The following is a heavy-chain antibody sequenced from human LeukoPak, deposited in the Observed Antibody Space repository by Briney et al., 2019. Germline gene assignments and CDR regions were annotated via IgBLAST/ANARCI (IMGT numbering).Heavy chain of an antibody. J-gene: IGHJ4*02. CDR2: INHSGST. V-gene: IGHV4-34*01. Sequence: SETLSLTRAVYGGSFSGYYWSWIRQPPGKGLEWIGEINHSGSTNYNPSLKSRVTISVDTSKNQFSLKLSSVTAADTAVYYCARGPHGDPRFDYWGQGTLVTVSS. CDR3: ARGPHGDPRFDY. CDR1: GGSFSGYY. D-gene: IGHD4-17*01.